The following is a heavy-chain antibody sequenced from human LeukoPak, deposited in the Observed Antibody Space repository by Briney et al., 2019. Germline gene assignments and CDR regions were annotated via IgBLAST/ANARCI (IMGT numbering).Heavy chain of an antibody. Sequence: GGSLRLSCAASGFTFSSYSMNWVRQAPGKGLEWVSSISSSSSYIYYADSVKGRFTISRDNAENSLYLQMNSLRAEDTAVYYCARDPGSGSYRGGYWGQGTLVTVSS. CDR3: ARDPGSGSYRGGY. J-gene: IGHJ4*02. CDR1: GFTFSSYS. CDR2: ISSSSSYI. V-gene: IGHV3-21*01. D-gene: IGHD1-26*01.